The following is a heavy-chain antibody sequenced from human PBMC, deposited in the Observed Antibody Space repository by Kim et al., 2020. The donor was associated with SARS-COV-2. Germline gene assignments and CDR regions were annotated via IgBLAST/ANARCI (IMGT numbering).Heavy chain of an antibody. D-gene: IGHD3-10*01. Sequence: YSPSFQGRVTITRDTSETTAYRELSSLTSKDTAVYYCAREGSGSYNWLDPWGQGTLVTVSS. V-gene: IGHV1-3*01. CDR3: AREGSGSYNWLDP. J-gene: IGHJ5*02.